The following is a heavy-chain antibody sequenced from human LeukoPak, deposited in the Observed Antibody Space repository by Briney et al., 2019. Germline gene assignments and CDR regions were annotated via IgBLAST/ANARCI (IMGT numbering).Heavy chain of an antibody. D-gene: IGHD3-10*01. Sequence: PGGALRLSCAASGFTFSGAAMCRVRQGSGKRWEWVCRIRSVANSYATAYAASVKGRFNISRDDSKNTASLQINSLKTEDTAVYYCTRMSSGSDSTYYPSYMDVWGKGTSVTVSS. J-gene: IGHJ6*03. CDR3: TRMSSGSDSTYYPSYMDV. CDR2: IRSVANSYAT. CDR1: GFTFSGAA. V-gene: IGHV3-73*01.